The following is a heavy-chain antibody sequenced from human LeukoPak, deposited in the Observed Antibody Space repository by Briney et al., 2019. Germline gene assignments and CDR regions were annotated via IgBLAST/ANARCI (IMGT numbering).Heavy chain of an antibody. CDR2: INQDGSEK. Sequence: PGGSLRLSCAASGFTFSTYWMNWLRQAPGKGLDGVANINQDGSEKYYVDSVKGRFTISRDNAKNSLYLQMNSLRAEDRAVYYCARDSSRGPYNWFDPWGQGTLVTVSS. CDR3: ARDSSRGPYNWFDP. J-gene: IGHJ5*02. V-gene: IGHV3-7*01. D-gene: IGHD2-2*01. CDR1: GFTFSTYW.